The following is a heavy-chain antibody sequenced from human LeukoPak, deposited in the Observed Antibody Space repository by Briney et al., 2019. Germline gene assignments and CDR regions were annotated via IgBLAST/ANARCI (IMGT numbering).Heavy chain of an antibody. CDR2: INPNGGGT. D-gene: IGHD6-19*01. J-gene: IGHJ4*02. Sequence: VASVKVSCKASGYTFTGYYMHWVRPAPGQGLEWMGWINPNGGGTNYAHNFQGRVTMTTDTSISTVYMELSRLRSDDTAVFYCPRVAALAGIGWGDFDYWGQGTLVTVSS. CDR1: GYTFTGYY. V-gene: IGHV1-2*07. CDR3: PRVAALAGIGWGDFDY.